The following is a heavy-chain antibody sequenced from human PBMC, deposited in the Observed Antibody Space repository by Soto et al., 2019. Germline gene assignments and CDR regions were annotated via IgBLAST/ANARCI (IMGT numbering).Heavy chain of an antibody. CDR2: IITRFGTA. V-gene: IGHV1-69*01. CDR1: GGTFSSHS. J-gene: IGHJ4*02. CDR3: AREVGYGDFSAALLD. D-gene: IGHD4-17*01. Sequence: VQLMQSGADVKQPGSSVKVSCTASGGTFSSHSINWVRQAPGQGLEWMGGIITRFGTANYAQNFQGRVMTTSDQSTITPYMELNCLRSADTAVYYCAREVGYGDFSAALLDWGQGTLVTVSS.